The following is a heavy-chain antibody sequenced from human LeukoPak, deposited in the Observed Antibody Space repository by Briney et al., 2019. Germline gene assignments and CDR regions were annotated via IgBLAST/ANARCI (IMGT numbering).Heavy chain of an antibody. J-gene: IGHJ4*02. Sequence: ASVKVSCKVSGYTLTELSMHWVRQAPGKGLEWMGGFDPEDGETIYAQKFQGRVTMTKDTSTDTAYMELSSLRSEDTAVYYCSAADTRGYYFDYWGQGTLVTVSS. CDR1: GYTLTELS. CDR2: FDPEDGET. V-gene: IGHV1-24*01. CDR3: SAADTRGYYFDY.